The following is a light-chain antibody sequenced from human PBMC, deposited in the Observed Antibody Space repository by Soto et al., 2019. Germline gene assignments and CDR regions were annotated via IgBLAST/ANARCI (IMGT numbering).Light chain of an antibody. J-gene: IGLJ3*02. V-gene: IGLV6-57*03. CDR2: EDN. CDR1: SGSIASNY. CDR3: QSYDSSNLWV. Sequence: NFMLTQPHSVSESPGKTVTISCTRSSGSIASNYVQWYQQRPGSAPTTVIYEDNQRPSGVPDRFSGSIDXXXNSASLXISGLKTEDEADYYCQSYDSSNLWVFGGGTNVTVL.